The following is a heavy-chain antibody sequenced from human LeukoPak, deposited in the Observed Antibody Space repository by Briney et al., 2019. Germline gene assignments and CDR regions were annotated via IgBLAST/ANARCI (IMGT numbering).Heavy chain of an antibody. J-gene: IGHJ6*03. CDR3: ARDPYSGNYGDYYYYYMDV. D-gene: IGHD1-26*01. Sequence: GGSLRLSCAASGFTFSSYNMNWVRQAPGKGLEWVSSITSSSTYIYYADSVKGRFTISRDNARNSLYLQMNSLRVEDTAVYYCARDPYSGNYGDYYYYYMDVWGEGTTVTISS. V-gene: IGHV3-21*01. CDR2: ITSSSTYI. CDR1: GFTFSSYN.